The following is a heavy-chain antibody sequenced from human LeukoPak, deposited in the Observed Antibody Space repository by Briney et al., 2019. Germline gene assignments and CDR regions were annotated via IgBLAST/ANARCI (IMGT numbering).Heavy chain of an antibody. CDR1: RFTFNTYA. D-gene: IGHD3-10*01. CDR2: ISSNGGTT. CDR3: VGYASGSYKVDY. V-gene: IGHV3-64D*06. J-gene: IGHJ4*02. Sequence: GGSLRLSCSASRFTFNTYAMHWVRQAPGKGLDYVSAISSNGGTTNYADSVRGRFTISRDNSKNTLYLQLSALRAEDTALYYCVGYASGSYKVDYWGQGTLVIVSS.